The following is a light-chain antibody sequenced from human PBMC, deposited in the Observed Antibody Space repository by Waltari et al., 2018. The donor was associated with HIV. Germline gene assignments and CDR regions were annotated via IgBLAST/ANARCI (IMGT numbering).Light chain of an antibody. J-gene: IGKJ1*01. CDR1: QIVSLNY. CDR2: NTS. V-gene: IGKV3D-20*02. CDR3: QEFSGSSWT. Sequence: VLTQSPETLSLSPGARATLSCRADQIVSLNYFACYQQTPGHAPRLLVYNTSYRAAGIPDRFSAAGSGTQFTLVISRLEPEDFAVYYCQEFSGSSWTFGQGT.